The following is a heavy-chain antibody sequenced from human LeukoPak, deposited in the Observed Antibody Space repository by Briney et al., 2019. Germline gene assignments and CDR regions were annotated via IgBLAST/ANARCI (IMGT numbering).Heavy chain of an antibody. V-gene: IGHV4-59*01. CDR1: GGSISSYY. J-gene: IGHJ4*02. CDR3: ARGVVVVPAVIIFDY. CDR2: IYYSGSA. Sequence: SETLSLTCTVSGGSISSYYWSWIRQPPGKGLEWIGYIYYSGSANYNPSLKSRVTISVDTSKNQFSLKLSSVTAADTAVYYCARGVVVVPAVIIFDYWGQGTLVTVSS. D-gene: IGHD2-2*01.